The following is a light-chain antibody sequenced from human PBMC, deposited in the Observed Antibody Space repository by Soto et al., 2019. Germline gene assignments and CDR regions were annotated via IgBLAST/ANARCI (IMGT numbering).Light chain of an antibody. V-gene: IGKV3D-20*02. Sequence: IVLTQSPGPLSLSPGERATLSCRASRSVSSSYLGWYQQKPGQAPRLLIYGASSRATGIPDRFSGSGSGTDFTLTISRLEPEDFAVYYCQQRSNWPRTFGQGTKVDIK. J-gene: IGKJ1*01. CDR3: QQRSNWPRT. CDR2: GAS. CDR1: RSVSSSY.